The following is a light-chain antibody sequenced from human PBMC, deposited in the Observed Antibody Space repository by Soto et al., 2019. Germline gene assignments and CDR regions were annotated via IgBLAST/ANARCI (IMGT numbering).Light chain of an antibody. CDR3: QQYGSSPIT. CDR1: QSVTSNY. CDR2: GAS. Sequence: EIVLKHSPGTLSLSPGERAILSYSASQSVTSNYLAWYQRKPGQAPRLLMFGASIRDTGIPDRLSGSGSGTDFTLTISRLEPEDFAVYYCQQYGSSPITFGQGTRLEI. V-gene: IGKV3-20*01. J-gene: IGKJ5*01.